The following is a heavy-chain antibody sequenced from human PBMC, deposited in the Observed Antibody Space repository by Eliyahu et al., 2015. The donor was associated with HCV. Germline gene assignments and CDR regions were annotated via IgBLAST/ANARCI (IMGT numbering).Heavy chain of an antibody. CDR2: IKQDGSEK. V-gene: IGHV3-7*03. Sequence: EVQVVESGGGLVRPGGSLRLSCAVSGFDFSSFWXSWVRQAPGKGLEWVANIKQDGSEKYYVDSVKGRFTISRDNAKRSLYLQMNSLRAEDTAVYYCARGGWELRDWGQGTLVTVSS. D-gene: IGHD1-26*01. CDR1: GFDFSSFW. J-gene: IGHJ4*02. CDR3: ARGGWELRD.